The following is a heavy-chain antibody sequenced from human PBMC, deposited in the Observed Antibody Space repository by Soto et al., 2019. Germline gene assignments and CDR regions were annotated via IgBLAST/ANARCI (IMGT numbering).Heavy chain of an antibody. Sequence: PSETLSLTCTVSNGSISSYYWSWIRQPPGKGLEWIGYIYYSGSTNYSPSLKSRVTISVDTSKNQFSLRLSSVTAADTAVYYCARGSSGGFDYWGQGTLVPVSS. D-gene: IGHD1-26*01. CDR2: IYYSGST. CDR1: NGSISSYY. J-gene: IGHJ4*02. CDR3: ARGSSGGFDY. V-gene: IGHV4-59*01.